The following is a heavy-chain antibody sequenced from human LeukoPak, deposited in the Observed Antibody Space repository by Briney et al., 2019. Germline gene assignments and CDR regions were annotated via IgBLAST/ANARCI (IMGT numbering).Heavy chain of an antibody. CDR3: AKDGAMAAAGYYFDY. J-gene: IGHJ4*02. CDR1: AFPFRNYA. CDR2: IASDGNDK. V-gene: IGHV3-30*18. D-gene: IGHD6-13*01. Sequence: GGSLRLSCAASAFPFRNYAMHWLRQAPGKGLEGVAVIASDGNDKHLADSVKGRFTISRDNSRNTLFLQMNSLSPEDTAVYYCAKDGAMAAAGYYFDYWGQGTPVTVSS.